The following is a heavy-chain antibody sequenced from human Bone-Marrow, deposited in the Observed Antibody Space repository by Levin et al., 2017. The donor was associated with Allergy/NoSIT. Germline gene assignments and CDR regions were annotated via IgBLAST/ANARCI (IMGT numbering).Heavy chain of an antibody. V-gene: IGHV3-21*01. J-gene: IGHJ3*02. D-gene: IGHD1-26*01. CDR1: GFTFSSHS. CDR2: ITSSSNYI. CDR3: ARDREQWVAFDI. Sequence: AGGSLRLSCAASGFTFSSHSMNWVRQAPGKGLEWISSITSSSNYIYYADSLKGRFTISRDNAKNSLYLQMNSLRAEDTAVYYCARDREQWVAFDIWGQGTMVTVSS.